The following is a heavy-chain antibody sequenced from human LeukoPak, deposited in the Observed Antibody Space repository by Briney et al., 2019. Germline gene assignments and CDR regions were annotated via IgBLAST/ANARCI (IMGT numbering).Heavy chain of an antibody. CDR1: GGSFSGYY. J-gene: IGHJ6*02. CDR2: INHSGST. D-gene: IGHD3-22*01. Sequence: PSETLSLTCAVYGGSFSGYYWSWIRQPPGKGLEWIGEINHSGSTNYNPSLKSRVTISVDTSKNQFSLKLTSVTAADTAVYYCARQMYYDSSGYYYCYYYYGMDVWGQGTTVTVSS. CDR3: ARQMYYDSSGYYYCYYYYGMDV. V-gene: IGHV4-34*01.